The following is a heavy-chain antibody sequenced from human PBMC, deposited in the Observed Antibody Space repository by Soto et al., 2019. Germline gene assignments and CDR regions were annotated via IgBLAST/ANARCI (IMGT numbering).Heavy chain of an antibody. CDR2: TSYTGST. D-gene: IGHD1-1*01. CDR1: GGSIAAYH. CDR3: VRDGTKNLRDWFDP. J-gene: IGHJ5*02. Sequence: SETLCLSCCVAGGSIAAYHGSWIRQFTGKGLEWIAYTSYTGSTDYNPSLKSRLTMSVDMSKKQFSLTLRSVTAADTAMYYCVRDGTKNLRDWFDPWGPGILVTVSS. V-gene: IGHV4-59*12.